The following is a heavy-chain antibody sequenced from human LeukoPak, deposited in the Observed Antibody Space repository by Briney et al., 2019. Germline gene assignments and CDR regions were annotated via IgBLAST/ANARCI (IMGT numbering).Heavy chain of an antibody. Sequence: ASVNVSCKASGYTFTGYYMHCVRQAPGQWLEWMGWINPNSGGTNYAQKFQGRVTMTRDTSNSTAYMELSRLRSDDTAVYYCAHLSHDSDSYWGQGTLVTVSS. J-gene: IGHJ4*02. CDR2: INPNSGGT. CDR3: AHLSHDSDSY. D-gene: IGHD2-21*02. CDR1: GYTFTGYY. V-gene: IGHV1-2*02.